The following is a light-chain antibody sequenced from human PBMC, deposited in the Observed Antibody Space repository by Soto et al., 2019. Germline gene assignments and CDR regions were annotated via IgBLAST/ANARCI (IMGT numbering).Light chain of an antibody. CDR1: SSNIGAGYD. J-gene: IGLJ2*01. V-gene: IGLV1-40*01. CDR3: QSYDSSLSVV. CDR2: GNS. Sequence: QSVLTQPPSVSGAPGQRVIISCTGSSSNIGAGYDVHWYKQLPGTAPKLLIYGNSNRPSGVPDRFSGSKSGTSASLAITGLQAEDEADYSCQSYDSSLSVVFGGGTKLTVL.